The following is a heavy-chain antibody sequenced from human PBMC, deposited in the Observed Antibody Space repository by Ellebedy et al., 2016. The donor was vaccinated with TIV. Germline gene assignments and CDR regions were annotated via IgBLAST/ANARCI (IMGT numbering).Heavy chain of an antibody. J-gene: IGHJ4*02. CDR1: GFTFSSYA. CDR3: ARGWVGHCSGTSCYSGLDF. Sequence: GGSLRLSXAASGFTFSSYAMSWVRQAPGKGLEWVSAISGSGGSTYYADSVKGRFTISRDNSKNTLYLQMNSLRDEDTAVYYCARGWVGHCSGTSCYSGLDFWGQGTLVTVSS. V-gene: IGHV3-23*01. CDR2: ISGSGGST. D-gene: IGHD2-15*01.